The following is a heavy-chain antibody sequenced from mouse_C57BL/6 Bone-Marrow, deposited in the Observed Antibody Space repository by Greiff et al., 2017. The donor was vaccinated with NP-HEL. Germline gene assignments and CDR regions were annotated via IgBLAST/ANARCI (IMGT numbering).Heavy chain of an antibody. J-gene: IGHJ3*01. Sequence: QVQLQQSGAELARPGASVKLSCKASGYTFTSYGISWVKQGTGQGLAWIGEFSPRSGNTYYNEKFKGKATLTADKSSSTAYMELRSLTAEDSAVYVGARCFWFAYWGQGTLVTGSA. CDR3: ARCFWFAY. V-gene: IGHV1-81*01. CDR2: FSPRSGNT. CDR1: GYTFTSYG.